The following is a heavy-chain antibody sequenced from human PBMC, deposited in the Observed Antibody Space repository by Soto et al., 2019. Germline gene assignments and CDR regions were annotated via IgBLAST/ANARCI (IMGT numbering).Heavy chain of an antibody. Sequence: PSETLSLTCTVSGGSVSSGGGNYWSWIRQHPGKGLEWIGYIYYSGSTYYTPSPKSRVTISLDTSKNQFSLKLSSVTAADTAVYFCARAPNSWYVYFADWGQGTLVTVSS. V-gene: IGHV4-31*03. CDR1: GGSVSSGGGNY. D-gene: IGHD6-13*01. CDR3: ARAPNSWYVYFAD. CDR2: IYYSGST. J-gene: IGHJ4*02.